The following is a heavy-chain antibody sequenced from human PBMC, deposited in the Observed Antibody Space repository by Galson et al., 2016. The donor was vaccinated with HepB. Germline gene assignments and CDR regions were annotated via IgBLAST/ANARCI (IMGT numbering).Heavy chain of an antibody. CDR2: IHSSGNT. D-gene: IGHD3-16*02. Sequence: SETLSLTCTVSGGSVSSSIYYWGWIRQPPGKGLEWIGNIHSSGNTYYNPSLKSRLTISMDTSKNQFSLKLSSVTAADTAVYYCARRPPSPKSLLVHWFFDLWGLGTLVTVSS. CDR3: ARRPPSPKSLLVHWFFDL. J-gene: IGHJ2*01. CDR1: GGSVSSSIYY. V-gene: IGHV4-39*01.